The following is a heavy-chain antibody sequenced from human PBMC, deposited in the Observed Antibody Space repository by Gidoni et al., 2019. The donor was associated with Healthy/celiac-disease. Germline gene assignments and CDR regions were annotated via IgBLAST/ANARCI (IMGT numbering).Heavy chain of an antibody. CDR2: IRSKANSYAT. J-gene: IGHJ4*02. D-gene: IGHD3-3*01. V-gene: IGHV3-73*01. CDR1: GFTFSGSA. Sequence: EVQLVESGGGLVQPGGSLKLSCAASGFTFSGSAMNWVRQASGKGLEWVGRIRSKANSYATAYAASVKGRFTISRDDSKNTAYLQMNSLKTEDTAVYYCTRQAPHFNYDFWSGYPYYFDYWGQGTLVTVSS. CDR3: TRQAPHFNYDFWSGYPYYFDY.